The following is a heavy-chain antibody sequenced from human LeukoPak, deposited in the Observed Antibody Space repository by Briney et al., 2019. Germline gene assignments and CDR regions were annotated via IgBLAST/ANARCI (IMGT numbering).Heavy chain of an antibody. Sequence: PGGSLRLSCAASGFTFNNYWMSWVRQAPGKGREWVANIKEDGSRKYYVVSVKGRFTISRDNAKKSLFLKMNSLRAEDMAVYYCARDFNYDSSGYLDYWGQGTLVTVSS. V-gene: IGHV3-7*01. D-gene: IGHD3-22*01. CDR1: GFTFNNYW. CDR2: IKEDGSRK. CDR3: ARDFNYDSSGYLDY. J-gene: IGHJ4*02.